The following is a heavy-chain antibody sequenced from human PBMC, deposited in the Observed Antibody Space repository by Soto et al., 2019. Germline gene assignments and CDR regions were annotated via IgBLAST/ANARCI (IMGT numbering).Heavy chain of an antibody. CDR3: AKELGHSSGWYWCYFDY. J-gene: IGHJ4*02. CDR1: GFTFSSYA. CDR2: ISGSGGST. Sequence: EVQLLESRGGLVQPGGSLRLSCAASGFTFSSYAMSWVRQAPGKGLEWVSAISGSGGSTYYADSVKGRFTISRDNSKNTLYLQMNSLRAEDTAVYYCAKELGHSSGWYWCYFDYWGQGTLVTVSS. D-gene: IGHD6-19*01. V-gene: IGHV3-23*01.